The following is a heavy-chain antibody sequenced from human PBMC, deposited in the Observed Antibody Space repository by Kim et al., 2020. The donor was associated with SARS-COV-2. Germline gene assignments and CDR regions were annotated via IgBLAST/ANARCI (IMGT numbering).Heavy chain of an antibody. V-gene: IGHV5-51*01. CDR3: ARLTILRSAARY. CDR1: GYTFTNYW. Sequence: GESLKISCKGSGYTFTNYWIGWVRQMPGKGLEWMAIIYPGDSEIRYSPSFQGQVIIPADKSINTAYLQWSSLKASDTAMYYCARLTILRSAARYWGQGTLVTVSS. J-gene: IGHJ4*02. D-gene: IGHD3-3*01. CDR2: IYPGDSEI.